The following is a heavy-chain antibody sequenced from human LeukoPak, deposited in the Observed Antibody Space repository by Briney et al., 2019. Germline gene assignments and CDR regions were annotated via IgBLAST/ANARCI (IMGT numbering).Heavy chain of an antibody. D-gene: IGHD2-8*01. CDR2: IIHSGRT. V-gene: IGHV4-34*01. CDR1: GGSFNDYY. Sequence: SETLSLTCTVYGGSFNDYYWTWIRQSPGKGLEWVAEIIHSGRTNYNPSLGSRVSLSVDTSKRQFSLKLTSVTAADTAVYFCARGVLVKVYAAFYHSGHRTLVTVSS. CDR3: ARGVLVKVYAAFYH. J-gene: IGHJ4*01.